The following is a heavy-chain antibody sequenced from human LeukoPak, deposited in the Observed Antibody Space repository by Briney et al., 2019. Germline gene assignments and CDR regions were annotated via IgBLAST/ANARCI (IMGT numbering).Heavy chain of an antibody. Sequence: PGGSLRLSCAASGFTFSSYWMHWVRQAPGKGLVWVSFIRSDESNTRYADSVKGRFTISRDNAKNTLYLQMNSLRAEDTAMYYCARANYYGMDVWGQGTTVTVSS. CDR1: GFTFSSYW. V-gene: IGHV3-74*01. CDR3: ARANYYGMDV. CDR2: IRSDESNT. J-gene: IGHJ6*02.